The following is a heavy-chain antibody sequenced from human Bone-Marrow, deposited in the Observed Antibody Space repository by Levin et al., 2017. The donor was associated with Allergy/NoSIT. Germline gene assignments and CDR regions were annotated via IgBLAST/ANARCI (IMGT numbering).Heavy chain of an antibody. V-gene: IGHV3-23*01. CDR3: ARESPDTPFNTAFITWDY. CDR1: GFTFSIES. D-gene: IGHD1-14*01. CDR2: INVGGKT. J-gene: IGHJ4*02. Sequence: GGSLRLSCAASGFTFSIESMAWFRQAPGKGLEWVSAINVGGKTHYAESVKGRFTISRDDSKNTPSLEMNSLRVEETAVYFCARESPDTPFNTAFITWDYWGRGTLVSVAS.